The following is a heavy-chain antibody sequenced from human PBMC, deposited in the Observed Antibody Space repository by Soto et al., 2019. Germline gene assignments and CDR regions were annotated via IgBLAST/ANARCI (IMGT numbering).Heavy chain of an antibody. J-gene: IGHJ6*03. V-gene: IGHV3-74*01. CDR3: ARGDCVGGTCYSLAGSFYYYMDV. D-gene: IGHD2-15*01. CDR1: GFTFSNYW. Sequence: EVQLVESGGGLVQPGGSLRLSCAASGFTFSNYWMYWVRQAPGEGLVWVSRINSDGSVSSYADSVKGRLTISRDNVKNTLYLQMDGLRAEDTAVYYCARGDCVGGTCYSLAGSFYYYMDVWGKGTTVTVFS. CDR2: INSDGSVS.